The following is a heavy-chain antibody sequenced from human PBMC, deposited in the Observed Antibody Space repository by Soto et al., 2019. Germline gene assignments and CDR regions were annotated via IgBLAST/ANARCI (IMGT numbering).Heavy chain of an antibody. CDR1: GFTFSSFG. J-gene: IGHJ4*02. Sequence: QVLLVESGGGVVQPGRSLRISCAVSGFTFSSFGMHWVRQAPGKGLEWVAVISDDGSSKHYADSLKGRFTISRDNSNNTLYLHMDSLGPEDTAVYYCANDRWGDFGDLNLPGYWGQGTLVTVSS. CDR3: ANDRWGDFGDLNLPGY. CDR2: ISDDGSSK. D-gene: IGHD4-17*01. V-gene: IGHV3-30*18.